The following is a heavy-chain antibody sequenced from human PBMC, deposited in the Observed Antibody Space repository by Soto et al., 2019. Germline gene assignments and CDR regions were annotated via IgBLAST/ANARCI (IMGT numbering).Heavy chain of an antibody. D-gene: IGHD1-26*01. J-gene: IGHJ6*02. V-gene: IGHV4-59*08. CDR2: IYYSGST. CDR1: GGSISSYY. Sequence: SETLSLTCTVSGGSISSYYWSWIRQPPGKGLEWIGYIYYSGSTNYNPSLKSRVTISVDTSKNQFSLKLSSVTAADAAVYYCARHDRVGAVKNYFGMDGWGQGTTVTVSS. CDR3: ARHDRVGAVKNYFGMDG.